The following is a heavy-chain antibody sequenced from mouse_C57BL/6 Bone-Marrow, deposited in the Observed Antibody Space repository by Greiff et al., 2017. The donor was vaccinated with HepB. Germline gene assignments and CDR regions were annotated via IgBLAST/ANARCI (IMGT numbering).Heavy chain of an antibody. Sequence: EVQGVESGGGLVQPGGSLKLSCAASGFTFSDYYMYWVRQTPEKRLEWVAYISNGGGSTYYPDTVKGRFTISRDNAKNTLYLQMSRLKSEDTAMYYCARHSITTVVATDAMDYWGQGTSVTVSS. CDR1: GFTFSDYY. D-gene: IGHD1-1*01. V-gene: IGHV5-12*01. CDR2: ISNGGGST. J-gene: IGHJ4*01. CDR3: ARHSITTVVATDAMDY.